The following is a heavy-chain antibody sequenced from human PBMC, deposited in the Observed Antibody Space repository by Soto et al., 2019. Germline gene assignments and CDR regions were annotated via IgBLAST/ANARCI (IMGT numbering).Heavy chain of an antibody. D-gene: IGHD3-3*01. CDR2: INSDRSST. CDR1: GFTFSSYW. V-gene: IGHV3-74*01. CDR3: ARAGTYYDFWSGEPGIDY. Sequence: GGSLRLSCAASGFTFSSYWMHWVRQAPGKGLVWVSRINSDRSSTSYADSVKGRFTISRDNAKNTLYLQMNSLRAEDTAVYYCARAGTYYDFWSGEPGIDYWGQGTLVTVSS. J-gene: IGHJ4*02.